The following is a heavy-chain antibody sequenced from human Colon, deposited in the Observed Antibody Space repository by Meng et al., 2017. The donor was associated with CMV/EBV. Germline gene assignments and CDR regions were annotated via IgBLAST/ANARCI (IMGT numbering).Heavy chain of an antibody. V-gene: IGHV4-38-2*02. CDR3: ARTFGEPVDGYFDY. J-gene: IGHJ4*02. CDR1: GYSISSGYY. CDR2: IYHSGST. Sequence: SETLSLTCTVSGYSISSGYYWGWIRQPPGKGLEWIGSIYHSGSTYYNPSLKSRVTISVDTSKNQFSLKLSSVTAADTATYYCARTFGEPVDGYFDYWGQGTLVTVSS. D-gene: IGHD1-14*01.